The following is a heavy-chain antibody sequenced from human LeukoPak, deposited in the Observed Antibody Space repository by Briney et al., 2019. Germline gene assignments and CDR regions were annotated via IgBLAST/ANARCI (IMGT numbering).Heavy chain of an antibody. Sequence: GGSLRLSYAPSGFTFSSYAMSWVRQAPGKGLEWVAVISGGGSGTYYADSVRGRFTISRDNSKNSVYLQMNSLRAEDTAIYYCAKAVGSSGYFSRDAFDIWGQGTMVTVSS. CDR1: GFTFSSYA. J-gene: IGHJ3*02. V-gene: IGHV3-23*01. D-gene: IGHD3-22*01. CDR2: ISGGGSGT. CDR3: AKAVGSSGYFSRDAFDI.